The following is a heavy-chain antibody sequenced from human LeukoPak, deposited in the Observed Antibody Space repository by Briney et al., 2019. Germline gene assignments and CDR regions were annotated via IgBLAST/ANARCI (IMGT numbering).Heavy chain of an antibody. D-gene: IGHD3-3*01. CDR2: INHSGST. V-gene: IGHV4-34*01. CDR3: ARGRALYDFWSGRYYYYYYMGV. J-gene: IGHJ6*03. CDR1: GGSFSGYY. Sequence: SETLSLTCAVYGGSFSGYYWSWIRQPPGKGLEWIGEINHSGSTNYNPSLKSRVTISVDTSKNQFSLKLSSVTAADTAVYYCARGRALYDFWSGRYYYYYYMGVWGKGTTVTVSS.